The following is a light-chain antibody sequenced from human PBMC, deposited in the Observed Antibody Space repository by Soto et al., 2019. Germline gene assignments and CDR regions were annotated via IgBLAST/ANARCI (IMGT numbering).Light chain of an antibody. Sequence: NFMLTQPHSVSESPGKTVTISCTRSSGSIASNYVQWYQQRPGSAPTTVIYEDNQRPSGVPDRFSGSIDSSSNSASLTISGLKTADEADYYCQSYDSSNHWVFGVGTKLTVL. CDR3: QSYDSSNHWV. V-gene: IGLV6-57*04. CDR1: SGSIASNY. J-gene: IGLJ3*02. CDR2: EDN.